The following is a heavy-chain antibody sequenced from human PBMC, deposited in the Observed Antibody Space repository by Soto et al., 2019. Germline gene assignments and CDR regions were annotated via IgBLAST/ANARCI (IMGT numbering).Heavy chain of an antibody. V-gene: IGHV1-18*01. CDR2: ISPYNGDT. Sequence: QVQLVQSGAEVKKPWASVKVSCKASGYTFVSFGINWVRQAPGQGLEWLGRISPYNGDTSYAEKFRGRVAMTTDTPSSTVYLDLRSLRSDDTSVYYCARAQTNWLREASDIWGQGSMVTVSS. CDR1: GYTFVSFG. J-gene: IGHJ3*02. CDR3: ARAQTNWLREASDI. D-gene: IGHD3-10*01.